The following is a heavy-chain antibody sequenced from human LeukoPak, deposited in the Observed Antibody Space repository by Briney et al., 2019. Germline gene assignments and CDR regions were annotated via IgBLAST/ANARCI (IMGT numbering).Heavy chain of an antibody. CDR1: GGSISSYY. Sequence: PSETLSLTCTVSGGSISSYYWSWIRQPPGKGPEWIGYIYYSGSTNYNPSLKSRVTISVDTSKNQFSLKLSSVTAADTAVYYCARGLGYYDFWSGYYPMYYFDYWGQGTLVTVSS. CDR3: ARGLGYYDFWSGYYPMYYFDY. J-gene: IGHJ4*02. CDR2: IYYSGST. V-gene: IGHV4-59*01. D-gene: IGHD3-3*01.